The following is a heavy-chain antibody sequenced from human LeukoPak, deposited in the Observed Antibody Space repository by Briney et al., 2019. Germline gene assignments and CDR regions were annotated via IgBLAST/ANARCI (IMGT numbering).Heavy chain of an antibody. CDR3: ARYITPYAFDI. Sequence: GGSLRLSCAASGFIFSSYWMHWVRQAPGKGLVWVSRINSDGSSTSYADSVKGRFTISRDNAKNSLYLQMNSLRAEDTAVYYCARYITPYAFDIWGQGTMVTVSS. V-gene: IGHV3-74*01. D-gene: IGHD3-10*01. CDR2: INSDGSST. J-gene: IGHJ3*02. CDR1: GFIFSSYW.